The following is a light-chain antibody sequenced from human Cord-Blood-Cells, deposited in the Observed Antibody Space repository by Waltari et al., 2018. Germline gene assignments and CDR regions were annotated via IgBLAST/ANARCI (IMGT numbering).Light chain of an antibody. CDR3: MQALQTPWT. CDR1: QSLLHSNGYND. V-gene: IGKV2-28*01. Sequence: DIVMTQSPLSLPVTPGEPASISCRSSQSLLHSNGYNDLDWCLQKPGQSSTLLIYLGSDRGSGVPDRFSGSGSGTDFTLKISRVEAEDVGVYYCMQALQTPWTFGQGTKVEIK. J-gene: IGKJ1*01. CDR2: LGS.